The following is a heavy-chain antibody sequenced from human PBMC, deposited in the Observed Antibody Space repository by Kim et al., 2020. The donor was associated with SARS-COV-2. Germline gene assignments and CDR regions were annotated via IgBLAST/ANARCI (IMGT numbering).Heavy chain of an antibody. Sequence: KFQGRVTITTDESTSTAYMELCSLRSEDTAVYYCVRERGDYEPHEPYGMDVWGQGTTVTVSS. J-gene: IGHJ6*02. CDR3: VRERGDYEPHEPYGMDV. D-gene: IGHD4-17*01. V-gene: IGHV1-69*05.